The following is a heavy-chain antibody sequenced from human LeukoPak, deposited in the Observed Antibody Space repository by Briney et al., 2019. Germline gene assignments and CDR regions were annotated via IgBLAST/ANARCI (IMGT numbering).Heavy chain of an antibody. Sequence: GGFLRLSCAASGFILSTRGMHWVRQAPGKGLEWVSGMWYDGSREDYADSVKGRFTISRDMSKNTLNLQMNSLRVEDTAMFYCARDLSFGSLDFRGQGTLVTVSS. D-gene: IGHD1-26*01. J-gene: IGHJ4*02. V-gene: IGHV3-33*01. CDR3: ARDLSFGSLDF. CDR1: GFILSTRG. CDR2: MWYDGSRE.